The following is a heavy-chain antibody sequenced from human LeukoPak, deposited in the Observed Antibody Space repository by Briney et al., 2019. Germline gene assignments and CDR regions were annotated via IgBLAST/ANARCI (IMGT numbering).Heavy chain of an antibody. Sequence: GGSLRLSCAASGFSFSTYTMGWVRQAPGKGLEWVANIKEGRNEKYYVDSVQGRFTISRDNAKNSLSLQMNSLRVEDTAVYYWARAGGGHWDAIFDYWGQGTLVTVSS. J-gene: IGHJ4*02. CDR1: GFSFSTYT. CDR2: IKEGRNEK. D-gene: IGHD7-27*01. V-gene: IGHV3-7*01. CDR3: ARAGGGHWDAIFDY.